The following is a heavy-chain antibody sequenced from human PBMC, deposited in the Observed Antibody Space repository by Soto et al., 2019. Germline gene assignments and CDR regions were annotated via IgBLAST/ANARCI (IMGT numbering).Heavy chain of an antibody. V-gene: IGHV4-39*01. CDR2: IYYSGST. CDR3: ARHIQSAAMVAFDI. D-gene: IGHD2-2*01. J-gene: IGHJ3*02. CDR1: GGSISSSSYY. Sequence: SETLSLTCTVSGGSISSSSYYWGWIRQPPGKGLEWIGSIYYSGSTYYNPSLKSRVTISVDTSKNQFSLKLSSVTAADTAVYYCARHIQSAAMVAFDIWGQGTMVTVSS.